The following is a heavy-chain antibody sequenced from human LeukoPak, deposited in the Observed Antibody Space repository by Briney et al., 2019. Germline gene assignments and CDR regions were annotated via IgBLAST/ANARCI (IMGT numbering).Heavy chain of an antibody. V-gene: IGHV4-59*01. CDR2: TYYSGTT. D-gene: IGHD6-19*01. CDR1: GASISSSY. J-gene: IGHJ5*02. CDR3: ARGQPQRYNSDWYVNWFDP. Sequence: PSETLSLTCTVSGASISSSYWSWTRQPPGKGLEWIGYTYYSGTTKYNPSLRSRVTISIDTSKNQFSLKVNSVTAADTAVYYCARGQPQRYNSDWYVNWFDPWGQGTLVSVSS.